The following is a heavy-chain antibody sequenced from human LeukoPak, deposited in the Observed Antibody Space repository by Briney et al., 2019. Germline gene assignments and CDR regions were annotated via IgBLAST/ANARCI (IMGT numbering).Heavy chain of an antibody. J-gene: IGHJ4*02. D-gene: IGHD3-10*01. CDR2: LYHSSST. CDR1: GYSISSGYY. V-gene: IGHV4-38-2*02. CDR3: ARDPRRRGFDY. Sequence: SETLSLTCTVSGYSISSGYYWGWIRQPPGKGLEWIGSLYHSSSTYYNPSLKSRVTMSVDTSKNQFSLKLSSVTAADTAVYYCARDPRRRGFDYWDQGTLVTVSS.